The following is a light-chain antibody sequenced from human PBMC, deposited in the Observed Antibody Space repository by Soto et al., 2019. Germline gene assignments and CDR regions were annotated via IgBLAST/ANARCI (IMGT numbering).Light chain of an antibody. CDR1: QDIKNY. J-gene: IGKJ4*01. CDR3: QQYDDLPLT. CDR2: DAS. V-gene: IGKV1-33*01. Sequence: DIQMTQSPSSLSASVGDRVTITCQASQDIKNYLNWYQQKSGKAPKLLIYDASDLETGVPSRFSGSGSGTDFTFTINSLQPEDIATYCCQQYDDLPLTFGGRTKVDIK.